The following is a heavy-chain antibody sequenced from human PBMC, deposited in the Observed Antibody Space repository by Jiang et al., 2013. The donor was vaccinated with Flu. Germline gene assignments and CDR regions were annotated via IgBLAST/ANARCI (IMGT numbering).Heavy chain of an antibody. V-gene: IGHV1-69*04. Sequence: GAEVKKPGSSVKVSCKASGGTFSSYAISWVRQAPGQGLEWMGRIIPILGIANYAQKFQGRVTITADKSTSTAYMELSSLRSEDTAVYYCARRGPADTSDYWGQGTLVTVSS. CDR3: ARRGPADTSDY. CDR2: IIPILGIA. J-gene: IGHJ4*02. CDR1: GGTFSSYA. D-gene: IGHD2-2*02.